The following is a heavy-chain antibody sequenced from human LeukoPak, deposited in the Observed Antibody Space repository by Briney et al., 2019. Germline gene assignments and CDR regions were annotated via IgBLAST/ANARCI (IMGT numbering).Heavy chain of an antibody. V-gene: IGHV4-59*01. Sequence: GSLRLSCAASGFTFSDYYMSWIRQPPGKGLEWIGYIYYSGSTNYNPSLKSRVTISVDTSKNQFSLKLSSVTAADTAVYYCARGYSDAFDIWGQGTMVTVSS. J-gene: IGHJ3*02. CDR3: ARGYSDAFDI. CDR2: IYYSGST. CDR1: GFTFSDYY. D-gene: IGHD5-18*01.